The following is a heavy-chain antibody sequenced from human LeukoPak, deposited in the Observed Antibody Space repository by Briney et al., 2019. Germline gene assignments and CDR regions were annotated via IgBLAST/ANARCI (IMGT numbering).Heavy chain of an antibody. J-gene: IGHJ4*02. CDR1: GGSISYYY. D-gene: IGHD2-15*01. CDR3: AREDRYCSGGTCYY. Sequence: SETLSLTCTVSGGSISYYYWNWIRQPAGKGLEWIGRIYTSGRTYYNPSLKSRITISVDTSNNHFSLKLTSVTAADTAVYYCAREDRYCSGGTCYYWGQGTLVTVSS. CDR2: IYTSGRT. V-gene: IGHV4-4*07.